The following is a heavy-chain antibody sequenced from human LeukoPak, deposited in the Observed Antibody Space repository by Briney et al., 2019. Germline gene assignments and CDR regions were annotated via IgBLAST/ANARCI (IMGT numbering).Heavy chain of an antibody. D-gene: IGHD6-13*01. CDR1: GFTFSSYA. J-gene: IGHJ3*02. V-gene: IGHV3-30-3*01. Sequence: GGSLRLSCAASGFTFSSYAMHWVRRAPGKGLEWVAVISYDGSNKYYADSVKGRFTISRDNSKNTLYLQMNSLRAEDTAVYYCARDPYSSSWKAFDIWGQGTMVTVSS. CDR2: ISYDGSNK. CDR3: ARDPYSSSWKAFDI.